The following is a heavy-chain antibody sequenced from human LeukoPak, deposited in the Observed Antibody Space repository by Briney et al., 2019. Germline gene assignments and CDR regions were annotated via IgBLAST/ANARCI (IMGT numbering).Heavy chain of an antibody. Sequence: ASVKVSCKASGYTFTSYGISWVRQAPGQGLEWMGWISAYNGNTNYAQKLQGRVTMTTDTSTSTAYMELRSLRSEDTAVYYCARSLGRWTETKALNYWGQGTLVTVSS. CDR3: ARSLGRWTETKALNY. D-gene: IGHD4-23*01. CDR2: ISAYNGNT. J-gene: IGHJ4*02. CDR1: GYTFTSYG. V-gene: IGHV1-18*01.